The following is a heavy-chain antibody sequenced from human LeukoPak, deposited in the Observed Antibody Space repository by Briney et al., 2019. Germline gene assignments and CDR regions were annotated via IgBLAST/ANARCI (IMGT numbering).Heavy chain of an antibody. V-gene: IGHV1-2*02. CDR3: ASFYPSGSYLGR. CDR1: GYIFTGDY. Sequence: ASMKVSCKASGYIFTGDYMHWVRQAPGQGLEWMGWINPHSGVTDYAQSFQGRVTMTTDTSIGTAFLELNRLTSDDTAVYYCASFYPSGSYLGRWGQGTLVTVSS. D-gene: IGHD3-10*01. J-gene: IGHJ4*02. CDR2: INPHSGVT.